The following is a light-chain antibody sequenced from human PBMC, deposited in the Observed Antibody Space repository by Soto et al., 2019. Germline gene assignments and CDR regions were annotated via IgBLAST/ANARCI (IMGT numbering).Light chain of an antibody. J-gene: IGKJ1*01. CDR3: QQYRSSPNT. CDR1: QSVSSSY. Sequence: EIVLTQSPGTLSLSPGERATLSCRASQSVSSSYLAWYRQKPGQAPRLLIYGASSRATGIPDRFSGSGSGTDFTLTISRLEPEDFAVYYCQQYRSSPNTFGQGTKVEIK. CDR2: GAS. V-gene: IGKV3-20*01.